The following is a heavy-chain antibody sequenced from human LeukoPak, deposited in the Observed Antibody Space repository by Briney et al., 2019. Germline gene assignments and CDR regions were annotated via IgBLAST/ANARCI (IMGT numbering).Heavy chain of an antibody. V-gene: IGHV5-51*01. J-gene: IGHJ5*02. CDR2: IYPRDSEI. CDR1: GYSSSTYW. CDR3: ARPAHSSSLSSHFDP. Sequence: GESLKISCEGSGYSSSTYWIAWVRQMPGKGLEWMGSIYPRDSEIRYSPSFQGQVTISADNSISTAYLQWSSLKASDTAMYYCARPAHSSSLSSHFDPWGQGTLVTVSS. D-gene: IGHD6-13*01.